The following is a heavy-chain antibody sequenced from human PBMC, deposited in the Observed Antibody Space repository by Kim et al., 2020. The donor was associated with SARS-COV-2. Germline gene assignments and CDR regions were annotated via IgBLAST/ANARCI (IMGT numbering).Heavy chain of an antibody. V-gene: IGHV3-33*01. CDR2: IWYDGSNK. CDR3: ARDSTLFDSSGDHL. CDR1: GFTFSSYG. Sequence: GGSLRLSCAASGFTFSSYGMHWVRQAPGKGLEWVAVIWYDGSNKYYADSVKGRFTISRDNSKNTLYLQMNSLRAEDTAVYYCARDSTLFDSSGDHLWGQGHLVTVSS. J-gene: IGHJ1*01. D-gene: IGHD3-22*01.